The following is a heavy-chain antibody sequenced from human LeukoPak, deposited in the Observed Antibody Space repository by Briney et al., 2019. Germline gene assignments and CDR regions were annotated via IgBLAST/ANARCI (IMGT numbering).Heavy chain of an antibody. J-gene: IGHJ4*02. Sequence: GGSLRLSCAASGFIFSSFWMGWVRQAPGKGLEWVASIEFDESQSPHVDSVKGRFTISRDNAKNSLYLQMNSLRAEDTAVYFCTRVTTNGYFDYWGQGTLVTVSS. V-gene: IGHV3-7*04. CDR1: GFIFSSFW. CDR3: TRVTTNGYFDY. CDR2: IEFDESQS. D-gene: IGHD1-1*01.